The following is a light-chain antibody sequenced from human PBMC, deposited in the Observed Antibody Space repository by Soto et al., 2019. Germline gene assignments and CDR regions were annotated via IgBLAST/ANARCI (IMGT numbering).Light chain of an antibody. Sequence: QSALTQPPSVSRAPGQRVTISCTGSSSNIGAGYDVHWYQQLPGTAPKLLIYGNSNRPSGVPDRFSGSKSVTSASLAITGLQAEDEADYYCQSYDSSLSGVVFGGGTKLTVL. CDR3: QSYDSSLSGVV. J-gene: IGLJ2*01. V-gene: IGLV1-40*01. CDR1: SSNIGAGYD. CDR2: GNS.